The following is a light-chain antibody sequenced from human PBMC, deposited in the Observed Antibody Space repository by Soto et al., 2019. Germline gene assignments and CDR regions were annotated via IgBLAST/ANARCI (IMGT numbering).Light chain of an antibody. CDR3: QQYGSPRFT. J-gene: IGKJ3*01. Sequence: EIVLTQSPGTLSLSPGERATLSCRASQSVSSSYLAWYQQKPGQAPRLLIYGASSRATGIPDRFSGSGSGTEFTLTISRLEPEDFAVYYCQQYGSPRFTFGPGTKVDIK. CDR2: GAS. V-gene: IGKV3-20*01. CDR1: QSVSSSY.